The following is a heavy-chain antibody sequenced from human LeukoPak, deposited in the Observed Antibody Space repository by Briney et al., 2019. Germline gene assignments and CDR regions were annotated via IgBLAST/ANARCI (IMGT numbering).Heavy chain of an antibody. CDR2: IYHSGRT. CDR3: ARRRYYDGSGYLE. J-gene: IGHJ1*01. D-gene: IGHD3-22*01. V-gene: IGHV4-39*01. CDR1: GDSVSRSDSY. Sequence: SETLSLTCSVSGDSVSRSDSYWDWIRQPPGKGLEWIGTIYHSGRTYYSPSLKSRVTMSVDPSNNQFSLNLRSVTAADTAVYYCARRRYYDGSGYLEWGQGTLRSVSS.